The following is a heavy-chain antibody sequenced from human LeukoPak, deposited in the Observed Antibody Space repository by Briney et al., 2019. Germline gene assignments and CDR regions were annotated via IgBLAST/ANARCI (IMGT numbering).Heavy chain of an antibody. CDR2: ISGSGSST. D-gene: IGHD1-7*01. J-gene: IGHJ4*02. CDR3: TTEGTTGFPYFDY. Sequence: GGSLRLSCAASGFTFSSYAMSWVRQAPGKGLGWVSGISGSGSSTYYADSVKGRFTISRDNSKNTLYLQMNSLKTEDTAVYYCTTEGTTGFPYFDYWGQGTLVTVSS. CDR1: GFTFSSYA. V-gene: IGHV3-23*01.